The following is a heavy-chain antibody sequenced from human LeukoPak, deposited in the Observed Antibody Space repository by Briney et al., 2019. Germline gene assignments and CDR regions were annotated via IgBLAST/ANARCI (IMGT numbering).Heavy chain of an antibody. J-gene: IGHJ6*02. CDR2: ISSSSSYI. V-gene: IGHV3-21*01. D-gene: IGHD3-9*01. CDR3: ARDRVEGLRYFDYYYYGMDV. CDR1: GFTFSSYS. Sequence: PGGSLRLSCAASGFTFSSYSMNWVRQAPGKGLEWVSSISSSSSYIYYADSVKGRFTISRDNAKNSLYLQMNSLRAEDTAVYYCARDRVEGLRYFDYYYYGMDVWGQGTTVTVSS.